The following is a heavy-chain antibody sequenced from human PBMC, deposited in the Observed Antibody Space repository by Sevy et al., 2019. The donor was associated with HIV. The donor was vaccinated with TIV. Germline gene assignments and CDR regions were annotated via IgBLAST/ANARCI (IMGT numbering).Heavy chain of an antibody. CDR2: IYTGGGT. CDR3: ARVPRYDEPYYFDY. D-gene: IGHD3-3*01. Sequence: GGSLRLSCAASGFIVTSHYMAWVRQAPGKGLEWVSIIYTGGGTYYADSVKGRFTISRDNSKNTLYLQMNSLSAEDTAFYYCARVPRYDEPYYFDYWGQGALVTVSS. J-gene: IGHJ4*02. CDR1: GFIVTSHY. V-gene: IGHV3-53*01.